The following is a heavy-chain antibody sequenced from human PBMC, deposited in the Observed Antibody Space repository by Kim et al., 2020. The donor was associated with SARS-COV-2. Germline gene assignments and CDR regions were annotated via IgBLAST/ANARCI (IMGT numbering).Heavy chain of an antibody. D-gene: IGHD3-9*01. CDR3: AKDLVVLRYFDWLPPHAFDI. CDR1: GFTFSSYA. Sequence: GGLRLSCAASGFTFSSYAMSWVRQAPGKGLEWVSAISGSGGSTYYADSVKGRFTISRDNSKNTLYLQMNSLRAEDTAVYYCAKDLVVLRYFDWLPPHAFDICGQGTMVTVSS. V-gene: IGHV3-23*01. CDR2: ISGSGGST. J-gene: IGHJ3*02.